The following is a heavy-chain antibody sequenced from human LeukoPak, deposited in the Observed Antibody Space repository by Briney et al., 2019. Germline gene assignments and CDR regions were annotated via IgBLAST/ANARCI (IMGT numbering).Heavy chain of an antibody. V-gene: IGHV3-15*01. D-gene: IGHD2-2*02. CDR2: IKSKTDGGTT. Sequence: GGSLRLSCAASGFTFSNAWMSWVRQAPGKGLEWVGRIKSKTDGGTTDYAAPVKGRFTISRDDSKNTLYLQMNSLKTEDTAVYYCLGYCSSTSCYKEPVPDYWGQGTLVTVSS. J-gene: IGHJ4*02. CDR3: LGYCSSTSCYKEPVPDY. CDR1: GFTFSNAW.